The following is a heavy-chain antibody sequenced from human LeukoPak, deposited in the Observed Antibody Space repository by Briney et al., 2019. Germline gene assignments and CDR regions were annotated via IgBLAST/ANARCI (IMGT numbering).Heavy chain of an antibody. Sequence: SETLSLTCTVSGGSISSYYWSWIRQPPGKGLEWIGYIYYSGSTNYNPSLKSRVTISVDTSKNQFSLKLSSVTAADTAVYYCARAGVVPAAIGYWGQGTLVTVSS. J-gene: IGHJ4*02. D-gene: IGHD2-2*01. CDR3: ARAGVVPAAIGY. V-gene: IGHV4-59*01. CDR1: GGSISSYY. CDR2: IYYSGST.